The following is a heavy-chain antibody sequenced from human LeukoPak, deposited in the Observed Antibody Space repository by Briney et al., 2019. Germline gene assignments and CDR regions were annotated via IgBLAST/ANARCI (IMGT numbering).Heavy chain of an antibody. CDR1: GASISSYY. V-gene: IGHV4-59*01. CDR3: ARWLYSDTAMVYYFDY. J-gene: IGHJ4*02. D-gene: IGHD5-18*01. Sequence: PSETLSLTCTVSGASISSYYWSWIRQPPGKGLEWIGYIYYSGSTNYNPSLESRVTISVDTSKNQFSLKLSSVTAADTAVYYCARWLYSDTAMVYYFDYWGQGTLVTVSS. CDR2: IYYSGST.